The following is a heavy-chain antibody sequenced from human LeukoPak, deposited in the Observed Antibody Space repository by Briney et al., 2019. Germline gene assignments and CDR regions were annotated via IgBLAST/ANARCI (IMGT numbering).Heavy chain of an antibody. Sequence: GGSLILSCAASGFTFSSYTMHWVRQAPGKGLEWVSCISTSSSYIYYADSVKGRFTISRDNAKNSLYLQMNSLRAEDTAVYYCARGGSTTTMTTDFDYWGQGILLTDSS. J-gene: IGHJ4*02. CDR2: ISTSSSYI. CDR1: GFTFSSYT. CDR3: ARGGSTTTMTTDFDY. D-gene: IGHD4-17*01. V-gene: IGHV3-21*01.